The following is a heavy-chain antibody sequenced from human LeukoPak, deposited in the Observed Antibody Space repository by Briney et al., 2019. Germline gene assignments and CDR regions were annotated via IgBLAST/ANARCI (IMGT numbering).Heavy chain of an antibody. D-gene: IGHD1-1*01. Sequence: SETLSLTYTVSDGSISIYYGSWIRQPPGKGLEWSGYIYYSGSTNYNPSLKSRHTISVDTSKNQFSLKLSSVTAADTAVYYCARGVPWRDSGYWGQGTLVTVSS. V-gene: IGHV4-59*13. CDR3: ARGVPWRDSGY. CDR1: DGSISIYY. CDR2: IYYSGST. J-gene: IGHJ4*02.